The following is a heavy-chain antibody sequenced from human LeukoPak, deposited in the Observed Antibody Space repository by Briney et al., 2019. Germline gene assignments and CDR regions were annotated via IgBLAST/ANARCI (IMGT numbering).Heavy chain of an antibody. V-gene: IGHV3-21*01. J-gene: IGHJ4*02. CDR1: GFTFSSYS. D-gene: IGHD3-3*01. Sequence: GGSLRLSCAASGFTFSSYSMNWVRQAPGNGLEWVSSISSSSSYIYYADSVKGRFTISRDNAKNSLYLQMNSLRAEDTAVYYCARDKVYDFWSGYYNPFDYWGQGTLVTVSS. CDR2: ISSSSSYI. CDR3: ARDKVYDFWSGYYNPFDY.